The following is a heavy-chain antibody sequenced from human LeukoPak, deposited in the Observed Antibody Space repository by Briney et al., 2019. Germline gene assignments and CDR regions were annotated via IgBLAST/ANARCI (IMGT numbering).Heavy chain of an antibody. V-gene: IGHV5-51*01. CDR2: IYPGDSDT. J-gene: IGHJ4*02. CDR3: ARLRIDSSGWYVGFDY. D-gene: IGHD6-19*01. Sequence: GESLKISCKGSGYSFTTYWIGWVRQMPGKGLEWMGIIYPGDSDTRYSPSFQGQVTISADKSISTAYLQWSSLKASDTAMYYCARLRIDSSGWYVGFDYWGQGTLVTVSS. CDR1: GYSFTTYW.